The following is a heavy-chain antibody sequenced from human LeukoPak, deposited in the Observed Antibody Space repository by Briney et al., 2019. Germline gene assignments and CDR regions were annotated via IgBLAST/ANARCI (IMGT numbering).Heavy chain of an antibody. J-gene: IGHJ4*02. CDR2: IYYTGST. Sequence: PSETLSLTCSVSGGPISSGTYYWSWIRQHPGEGLEWIGDIYYTGSTYYNTSLKSRATISVDTSKNQFSLNLSSVTAADTAVYYCARVGGIADRQFDYWGQGTLVTVSS. D-gene: IGHD6-13*01. CDR3: ARVGGIADRQFDY. CDR1: GGPISSGTYY. V-gene: IGHV4-31*03.